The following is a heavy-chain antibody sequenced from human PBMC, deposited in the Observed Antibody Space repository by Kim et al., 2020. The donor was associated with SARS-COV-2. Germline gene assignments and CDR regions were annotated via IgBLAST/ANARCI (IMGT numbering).Heavy chain of an antibody. CDR3: ASRFFDSSGHYHDF. Sequence: SVKVSCKASGGTFGTYPISWVRQAPGQGLEWMGGIIPFFDTTNYAPKFQGRVTMTADDSTRTTYMELSSLKSGDTAVYFCASRFFDSSGHYHDFWCQGT. CDR1: GGTFGTYP. J-gene: IGHJ4*02. CDR2: IIPFFDTT. V-gene: IGHV1-69*13. D-gene: IGHD3-22*01.